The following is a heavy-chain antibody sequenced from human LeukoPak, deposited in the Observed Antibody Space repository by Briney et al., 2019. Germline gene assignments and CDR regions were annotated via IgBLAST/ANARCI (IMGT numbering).Heavy chain of an antibody. Sequence: SVKVSCKASGGTFISYAISWVRQAPGQGLEWMGGIIPIFGTANYAQKFQGRVTITADESTSTAYMELSSLRSEDTAVYYCARDLWSGYSFDYWGQGTLVTVSS. J-gene: IGHJ4*02. D-gene: IGHD3-3*01. CDR1: GGTFISYA. CDR3: ARDLWSGYSFDY. V-gene: IGHV1-69*13. CDR2: IIPIFGTA.